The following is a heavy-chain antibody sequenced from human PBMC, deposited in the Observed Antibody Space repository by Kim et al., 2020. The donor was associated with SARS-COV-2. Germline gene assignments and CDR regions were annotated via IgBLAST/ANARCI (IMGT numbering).Heavy chain of an antibody. J-gene: IGHJ3*02. CDR3: AFILTGHQLRLNAAFDI. CDR2: ISYDGSNK. D-gene: IGHD3-9*01. V-gene: IGHV3-30*03. Sequence: GGSLRLSCAASGFTFSSYGMHWVRQAPGKGLEWVAVISYDGSNKYYADSVKGRFTISRDNSKNTLYLQMNSLRAEDTAVYYCAFILTGHQLRLNAAFDIWGQGTMVTVSS. CDR1: GFTFSSYG.